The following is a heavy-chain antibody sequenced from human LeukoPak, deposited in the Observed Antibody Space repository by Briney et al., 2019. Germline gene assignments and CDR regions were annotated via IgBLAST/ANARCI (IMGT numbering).Heavy chain of an antibody. J-gene: IGHJ4*02. Sequence: GGSLRLSCAASGFTFSSYAMHWVRQAPGKGLEWVAVISYDGSNKYCADSVKGRFTISRGNSKNTLYLQMNSLRAEDTAVYYCARGGTPSPINLYSNYSVLCYFDYWGQGTLVTVSS. V-gene: IGHV3-30-3*01. CDR1: GFTFSSYA. CDR2: ISYDGSNK. CDR3: ARGGTPSPINLYSNYSVLCYFDY. D-gene: IGHD4-11*01.